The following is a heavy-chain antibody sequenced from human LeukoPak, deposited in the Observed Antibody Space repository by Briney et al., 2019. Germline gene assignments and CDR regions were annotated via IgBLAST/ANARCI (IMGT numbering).Heavy chain of an antibody. CDR3: GRMWGYSNFDC. J-gene: IGHJ4*02. V-gene: IGHV3-48*03. Sequence: GGSLRLSCAASGFTFSSYEMNWVRQAPGKGLEWVEYINRFRSTIYYADSLKDRINIFRDNAKKSVYLQIDIRRADDTAVYYCGRMWGYSNFDCRVQGTLVSVSS. CDR1: GFTFSSYE. D-gene: IGHD3-22*01. CDR2: INRFRSTI.